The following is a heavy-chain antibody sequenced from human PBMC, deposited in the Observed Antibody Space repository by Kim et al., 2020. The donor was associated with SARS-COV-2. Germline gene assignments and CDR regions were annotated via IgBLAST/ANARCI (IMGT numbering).Heavy chain of an antibody. CDR1: GYTFTRYS. CDR3: ARTIAAAWEWFDP. D-gene: IGHD6-13*01. Sequence: ASVKVSCKASGYTFTRYSLSWVRQAPGQGLEWMGWISGYNDNTHYAQKFQGRVTMTTDTSTSTAYMELRSLRSDDTAVYYCARTIAAAWEWFDPWGQGTLVIVPS. CDR2: ISGYNDNT. J-gene: IGHJ5*02. V-gene: IGHV1-18*04.